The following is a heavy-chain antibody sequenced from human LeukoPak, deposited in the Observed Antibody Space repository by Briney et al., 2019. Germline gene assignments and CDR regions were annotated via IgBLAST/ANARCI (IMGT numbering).Heavy chain of an antibody. J-gene: IGHJ4*02. CDR2: ISSSGSTI. CDR3: ARVAKARYYYGSGSYEDY. CDR1: GFTVSTYS. V-gene: IGHV3-48*04. Sequence: PGGSLRLSCAASGFTVSTYSMNWVRQAPGKGLEWVSYISSSGSTIYYADSVKGRFTISRDNAKNSLYLQMNSLRAEDTAVYYCARVAKARYYYGSGSYEDYWGQGTLVTVSS. D-gene: IGHD3-10*01.